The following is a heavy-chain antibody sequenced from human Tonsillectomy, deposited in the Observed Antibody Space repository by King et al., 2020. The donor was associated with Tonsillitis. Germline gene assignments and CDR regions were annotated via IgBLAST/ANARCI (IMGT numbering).Heavy chain of an antibody. Sequence: VQLVESGGGVVQPGRSLRLSCAASGFTFSSYAMHWVRQAPGKGLEWVAVISYDGSNKYYADSVKGRFTISRDNSKNTLYLQMNSLRAEDTAVYYCATPLSSGYDYYWGPGTLVTVSP. D-gene: IGHD5-12*01. CDR1: GFTFSSYA. J-gene: IGHJ4*02. CDR2: ISYDGSNK. V-gene: IGHV3-30*04. CDR3: ATPLSSGYDYY.